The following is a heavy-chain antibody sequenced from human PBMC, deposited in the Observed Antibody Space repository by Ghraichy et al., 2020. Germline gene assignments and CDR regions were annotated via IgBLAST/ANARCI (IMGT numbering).Heavy chain of an antibody. V-gene: IGHV2-5*02. CDR2: IYWDDDK. D-gene: IGHD6-13*01. Sequence: SGPTLVKPTQTLTLTCTLSGFSLSTYGVGVGWLRQPPGKALESLAVIYWDDDKRYSPSLKHRLTITQDTSTNQVIMTMADMDPSDTATYYCAHNGAEAEGSEYFRHWGQGTLVTVSS. CDR1: GFSLSTYGVG. J-gene: IGHJ1*01. CDR3: AHNGAEAEGSEYFRH.